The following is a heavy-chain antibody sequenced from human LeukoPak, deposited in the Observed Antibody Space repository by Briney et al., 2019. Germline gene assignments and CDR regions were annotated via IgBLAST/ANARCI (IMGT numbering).Heavy chain of an antibody. V-gene: IGHV4-39*01. CDR1: GGSISSSNYY. CDR3: ARASRRGWPRDYYYGMDV. J-gene: IGHJ6*02. D-gene: IGHD6-19*01. Sequence: SETLSLTCTVSGGSISSSNYYWGWVRQPPGKGLEWIGSIHYSGNTYYNPSLKSRVTISVDTSKNQFSLKVSSVTAADTAVYYCARASRRGWPRDYYYGMDVWGQGTTVTVSS. CDR2: IHYSGNT.